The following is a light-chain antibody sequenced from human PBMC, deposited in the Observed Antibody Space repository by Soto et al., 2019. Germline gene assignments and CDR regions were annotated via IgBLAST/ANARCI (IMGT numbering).Light chain of an antibody. V-gene: IGLV1-51*01. CDR3: GSWDTSLSGII. CDR2: DNN. J-gene: IGLJ2*01. Sequence: QSALTQPPSVSAAPGQTVTISCSGSSSNIGNNYVSWYQQLPGTAPKLLIYDNNKRPSGIPDRFSGSKSGTSATLGISGLQTGDEADYYCGSWDTSLSGIIFGGGTKLTVL. CDR1: SSNIGNNY.